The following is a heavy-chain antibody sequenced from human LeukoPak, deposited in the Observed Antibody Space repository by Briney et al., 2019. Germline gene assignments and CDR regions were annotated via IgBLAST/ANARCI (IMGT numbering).Heavy chain of an antibody. Sequence: PSETLSLTCTVSGASTSSSFWSWIRQSPGKGLEWIGYINYSGETSQNPSLESRVSMSVDTSKNQISLQLTSVTAADTAVYYCARGYCSSTSCPFDPWGQGTLVTVSS. J-gene: IGHJ5*02. CDR1: GASTSSSF. CDR3: ARGYCSSTSCPFDP. V-gene: IGHV4-59*08. D-gene: IGHD2-2*01. CDR2: INYSGET.